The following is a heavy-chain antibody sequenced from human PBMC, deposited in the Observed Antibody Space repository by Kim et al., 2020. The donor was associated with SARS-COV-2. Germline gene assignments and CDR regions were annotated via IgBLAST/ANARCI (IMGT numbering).Heavy chain of an antibody. CDR2: ISYDGSNK. D-gene: IGHD6-13*01. CDR1: GFTFSSYA. J-gene: IGHJ4*02. CDR3: ARAPPAAGSGGLDY. V-gene: IGHV3-30-3*01. Sequence: GGSLRLSCAASGFTFSSYAMHWVRQAPGKGLEWVAVISYDGSNKYYADSVKGRFTISRDNSKNTLYLQMNSLRAEDTAVYYCARAPPAAGSGGLDYWGQGTLVTVSS.